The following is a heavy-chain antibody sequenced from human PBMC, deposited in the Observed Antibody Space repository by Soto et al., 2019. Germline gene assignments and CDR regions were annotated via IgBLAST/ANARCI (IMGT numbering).Heavy chain of an antibody. J-gene: IGHJ4*02. Sequence: GSLRLSCAASGFTVSSNYMSWFREGPGKGLEWGSVIHSDGSPSYADSVKRRFTISTDNSKNTMYLQMSSLRAEDTALYYCATLVVRGISTGWPHWGQGTLVPVSS. D-gene: IGHD6-19*01. CDR1: GFTVSSNY. V-gene: IGHV3-53*01. CDR3: ATLVVRGISTGWPH. CDR2: IHSDGSP.